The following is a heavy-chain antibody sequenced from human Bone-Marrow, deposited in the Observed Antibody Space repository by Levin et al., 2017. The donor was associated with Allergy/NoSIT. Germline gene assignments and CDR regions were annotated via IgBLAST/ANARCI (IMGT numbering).Heavy chain of an antibody. V-gene: IGHV3-13*01. CDR3: SRGADGFDY. Sequence: GESLKISCAASGFTFSNYDFHWVRQAAGKGLEWVSGIGKAGDTYYSGSVKGRFTVSRENAMNSLYLQLNSLRAGDTAMYYCSRGADGFDYWGQGTLVTVSS. J-gene: IGHJ4*02. CDR2: IGKAGDT. CDR1: GFTFSNYD. D-gene: IGHD5-24*01.